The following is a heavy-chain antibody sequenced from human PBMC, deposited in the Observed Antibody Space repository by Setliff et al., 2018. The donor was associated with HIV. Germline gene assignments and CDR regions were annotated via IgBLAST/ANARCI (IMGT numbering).Heavy chain of an antibody. J-gene: IGHJ4*02. CDR3: ARDPPGHGASNDY. D-gene: IGHD4-17*01. Sequence: PSETLSLTCTVSGGSVGSGSYYRSWIRQPPGKGLEYIGYIYYTWSTTYNPPLKSRVSMSIDTSKNQFSLRLTSVTAADTAVYYCARDPPGHGASNDYWGQGTPVTVSS. CDR1: GGSVGSGSYY. V-gene: IGHV4-61*01. CDR2: IYYTWST.